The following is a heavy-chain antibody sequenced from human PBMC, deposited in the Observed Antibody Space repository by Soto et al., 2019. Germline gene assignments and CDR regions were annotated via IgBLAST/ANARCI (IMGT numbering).Heavy chain of an antibody. V-gene: IGHV4-34*01. Sequence: PWETLSLTCAVYGGSFSGYYWSWIRQPPGKGLEWIGEINHSGSTNYNPSLKSRVTISVDTSKNQFSLKLSSVTAADTAVYYCARSPIVVVPAAMGSDYYYYGMDVWGQGTTVTVSS. CDR3: ARSPIVVVPAAMGSDYYYYGMDV. J-gene: IGHJ6*02. D-gene: IGHD2-2*01. CDR2: INHSGST. CDR1: GGSFSGYY.